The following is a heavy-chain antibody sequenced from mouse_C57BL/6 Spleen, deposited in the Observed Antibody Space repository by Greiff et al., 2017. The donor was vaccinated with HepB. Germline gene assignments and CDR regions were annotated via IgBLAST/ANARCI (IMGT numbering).Heavy chain of an antibody. Sequence: EVQVVESGGGLVKPGGSLKLSCAASGFTFSSYAMSWVRQTPEKRLEWVATISDGGSYTYYPDNVKGRFTISRDNAKNNLYLQMSHLKSEDTAMYYCARVDDYDVIAYWGQGTLVTVSA. CDR1: GFTFSSYA. V-gene: IGHV5-4*01. CDR3: ARVDDYDVIAY. J-gene: IGHJ3*01. CDR2: ISDGGSYT. D-gene: IGHD2-4*01.